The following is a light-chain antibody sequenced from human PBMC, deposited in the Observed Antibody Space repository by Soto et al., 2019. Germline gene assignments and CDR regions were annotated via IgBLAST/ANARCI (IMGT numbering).Light chain of an antibody. CDR1: QSVNTY. V-gene: IGKV3-11*01. CDR3: PQGGS. CDR2: DGF. J-gene: IGKJ4*01. Sequence: EIVLTPSPATLSLSPGEGATLSCRASQSVNTYLAWYQQKPGQAPRLLIYDGFNRATGIPARFSGSGSGTDFTLPISSLEPDDFSVYYCPQGGSFGGGTKVEI.